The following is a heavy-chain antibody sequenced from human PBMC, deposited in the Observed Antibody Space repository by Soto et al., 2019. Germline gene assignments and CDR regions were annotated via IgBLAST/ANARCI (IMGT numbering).Heavy chain of an antibody. CDR3: AKNLPRTGRFDY. Sequence: PSETLSLTCSLSGASITSTTYFWAWILKTPGKGLEWVGSIYYSGKTRYNPSLKSRATISVDRSRNQFSLEVKSVTAADTAVYYCAKNLPRTGRFDYWGQGTVVTVSS. J-gene: IGHJ4*02. CDR2: IYYSGKT. V-gene: IGHV4-39*01. CDR1: GASITSTTYF.